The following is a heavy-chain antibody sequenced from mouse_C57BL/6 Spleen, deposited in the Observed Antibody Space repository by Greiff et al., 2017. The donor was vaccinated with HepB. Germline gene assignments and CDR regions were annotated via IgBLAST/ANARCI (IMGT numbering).Heavy chain of an antibody. V-gene: IGHV6-3*01. CDR3: TGGSPIYYELD. Sequence: EVKVEESGGGLVQPGGSMKLSCVASGFTFSNYWMNWVRQSPEKGLEWVAQIRLKSDNYATHYAESVKGRFTISRDDSKSSVYLQMNNLRAEDTGIYYCTGGSPIYYELDWGQGTTLTVSS. D-gene: IGHD2-4*01. CDR1: GFTFSNYW. CDR2: IRLKSDNYAT. J-gene: IGHJ2*01.